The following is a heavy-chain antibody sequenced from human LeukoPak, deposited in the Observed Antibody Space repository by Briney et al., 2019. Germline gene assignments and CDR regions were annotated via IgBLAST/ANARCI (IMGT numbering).Heavy chain of an antibody. CDR2: INPIDGGT. V-gene: IGHV1-46*03. CDR3: ARVRSHGSSSVFDY. CDR1: GYTLTNHY. D-gene: IGHD6-6*01. Sequence: ASVKVSCKASGYTLTNHYMHWVRQAPGQGFEWMGQINPIDGGTTYAQKFQGRVTMTRDTSTSTVYMELSSLRSEDTAVYYCARVRSHGSSSVFDYWGQGTLVTVSS. J-gene: IGHJ4*02.